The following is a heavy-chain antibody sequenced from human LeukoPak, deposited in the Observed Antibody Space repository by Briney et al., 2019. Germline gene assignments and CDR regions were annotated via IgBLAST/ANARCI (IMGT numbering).Heavy chain of an antibody. CDR1: GFTFSSYA. V-gene: IGHV3-23*01. J-gene: IGHJ3*02. Sequence: GGSLRLSCAASGFTFSSYAMSWVRQAPGKGLEWVSAISGSGGSTYYADSGKGRLTSSRDHCKNTLYLQMNSLRAEDTAVYYCAGYCSSTSCYGGAFDIWGQGTMVTVSS. D-gene: IGHD2-2*01. CDR2: ISGSGGST. CDR3: AGYCSSTSCYGGAFDI.